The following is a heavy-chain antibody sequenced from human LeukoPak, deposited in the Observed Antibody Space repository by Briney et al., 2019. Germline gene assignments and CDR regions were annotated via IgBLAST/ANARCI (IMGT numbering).Heavy chain of an antibody. D-gene: IGHD3-22*01. V-gene: IGHV3-66*02. CDR2: IYSGGST. J-gene: IGHJ4*02. Sequence: GGSLRLSCAASGFTVSSNYMSWVRQAPGKGLEWVSVIYSGGSTYYADSVNGRFNISRDTSKNTLYLQMNSLRAEDTAVYYCARTIPQDYDSSGYPHFDYWGQGTLVTVSS. CDR1: GFTVSSNY. CDR3: ARTIPQDYDSSGYPHFDY.